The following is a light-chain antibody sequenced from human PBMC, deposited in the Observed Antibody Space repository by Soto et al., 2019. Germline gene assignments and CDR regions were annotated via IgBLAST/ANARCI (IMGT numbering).Light chain of an antibody. CDR3: HQYNTYRGT. V-gene: IGKV1-5*01. CDR1: QSISSW. Sequence: DIQMTQSPSTLSASVGDRITITCRASQSISSWLAWYQQKPGKAPKLLIYDGATLESGVPSRFSGSESGTEFTLFTLTISSLQPDDVATYYCHQYNTYRGTFGKGTKVDIK. J-gene: IGKJ1*01. CDR2: DGA.